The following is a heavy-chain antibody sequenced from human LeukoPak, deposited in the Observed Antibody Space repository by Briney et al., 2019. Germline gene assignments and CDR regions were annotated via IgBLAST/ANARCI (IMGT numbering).Heavy chain of an antibody. CDR3: TRGYRGLPDFEY. V-gene: IGHV4-4*07. CDR2: FYTSGSA. J-gene: IGHJ4*02. CDR1: GDSIGTFY. Sequence: SETLSLTCTVFGDSIGTFYRSWIRQSAATGLEWIGRFYTSGSANYNASLKSRATMSVDTSKNQFFLKLISVTAADTAIYYCTRGYRGLPDFEYWGQGILVTVSS. D-gene: IGHD1-26*01.